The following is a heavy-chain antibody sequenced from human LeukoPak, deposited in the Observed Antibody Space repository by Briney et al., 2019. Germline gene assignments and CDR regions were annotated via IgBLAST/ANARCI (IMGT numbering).Heavy chain of an antibody. CDR3: ARAAAAGSNYYGMDV. Sequence: SETLSLTCAVSGGPISSSNWWSWVRQPPGKGLEWIGEIYHSGSTNYNPSLKSRVTISVDKSKNQFSLKLSSVTAADTAVYYCARAAAAGSNYYGMDVWGKGTTVTVSS. J-gene: IGHJ6*04. CDR1: GGPISSSNW. D-gene: IGHD6-13*01. CDR2: IYHSGST. V-gene: IGHV4-4*02.